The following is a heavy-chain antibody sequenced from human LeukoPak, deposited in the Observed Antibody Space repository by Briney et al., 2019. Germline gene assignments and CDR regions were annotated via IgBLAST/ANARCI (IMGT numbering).Heavy chain of an antibody. CDR1: GGSFSGYY. CDR2: INHSGST. CDR3: ARRYDILTGYYPPDY. Sequence: SETLSLTCAVYGGSFSGYYWSWIRQPPGKGLEWIGEINHSGSTNYSPSLKSRVTISVDTSKNQFSLKLSSVTAADTAVYYCARRYDILTGYYPPDYWGQGTLVTVSS. J-gene: IGHJ4*02. D-gene: IGHD3-9*01. V-gene: IGHV4-34*01.